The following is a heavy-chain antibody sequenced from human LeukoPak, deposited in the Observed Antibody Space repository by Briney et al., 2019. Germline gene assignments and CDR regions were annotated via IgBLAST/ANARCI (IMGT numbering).Heavy chain of an antibody. V-gene: IGHV4-61*01. CDR3: ARGLTGTTYFDY. CDR2: IYYSGST. J-gene: IGHJ4*02. CDR1: GGSVSSGSYY. D-gene: IGHD1-7*01. Sequence: PSETLSLTCTVSGGSVSSGSYYWSWIRQPPGKGLEWIGYIYYSGSTNYNPSLKSRVTISVDTSKNQFSLKLSSVTAADTAVYYCARGLTGTTYFDYWGQGTLVTVSS.